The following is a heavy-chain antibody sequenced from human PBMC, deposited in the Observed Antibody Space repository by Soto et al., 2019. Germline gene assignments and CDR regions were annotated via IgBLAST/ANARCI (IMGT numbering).Heavy chain of an antibody. V-gene: IGHV3-30*18. D-gene: IGHD4-17*01. Sequence: GGSLRLSCAASGFTFSSYGMHWVRQAPGKGLEWVAVISYDGSNKYYADSVKGRFTISRDNSKNTLYLQMNSLRAEDTAVYYCAKDRYGDYVMSFDPWGQGTLVTVSS. J-gene: IGHJ5*02. CDR3: AKDRYGDYVMSFDP. CDR1: GFTFSSYG. CDR2: ISYDGSNK.